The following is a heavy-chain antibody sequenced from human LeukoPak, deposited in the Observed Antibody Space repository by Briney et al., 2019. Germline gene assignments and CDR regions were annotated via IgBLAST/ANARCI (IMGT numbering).Heavy chain of an antibody. V-gene: IGHV3-30*02. D-gene: IGHD1-26*01. Sequence: GGSLRLSCAASGFIFSSYGMHWVRQAPGKGLEWVAFIRYDGTNKYYADSVKGRFTISRDNSKNTLYLPMNSLRAEDTAVYYCAKDRSGSYSQGLDYWGQGTLVTVSS. J-gene: IGHJ4*02. CDR3: AKDRSGSYSQGLDY. CDR2: IRYDGTNK. CDR1: GFIFSSYG.